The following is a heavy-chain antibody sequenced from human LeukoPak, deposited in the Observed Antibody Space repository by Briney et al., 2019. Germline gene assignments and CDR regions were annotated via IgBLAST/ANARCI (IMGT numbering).Heavy chain of an antibody. CDR1: GFVFSGYS. V-gene: IGHV3-21*06. CDR2: ISESSSHT. J-gene: IGHJ6*02. Sequence: GGSLRLSCAASGFVFSGYSINWVRQAPGKGLEWVSYISESSSHTYYVDSVKDRFTISRDNAKNSLYLQMSSLRAEDTGIYYCARDRAVKARIGGMDVWGQGTTVIVSS. D-gene: IGHD5-24*01. CDR3: ARDRAVKARIGGMDV.